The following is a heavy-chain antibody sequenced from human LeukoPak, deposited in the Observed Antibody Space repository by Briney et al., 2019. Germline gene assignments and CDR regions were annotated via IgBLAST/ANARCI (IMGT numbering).Heavy chain of an antibody. CDR3: AKAHTYSSGYSSPDAFDV. J-gene: IGHJ3*01. CDR1: GFNFDDYA. CDR2: ITWNSGYK. D-gene: IGHD3-10*01. Sequence: GGSLRLSCAASGFNFDDYAIHWVRQAPGKGLEWVSGITWNSGYKGYEDSVKGRFTISRDNAKNSLYLQMNSLRPEDTALYYCAKAHTYSSGYSSPDAFDVWGQGTMVTVSS. V-gene: IGHV3-9*01.